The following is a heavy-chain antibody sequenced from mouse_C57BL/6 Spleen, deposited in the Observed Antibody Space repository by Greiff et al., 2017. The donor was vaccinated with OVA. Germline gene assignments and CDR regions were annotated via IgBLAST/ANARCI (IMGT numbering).Heavy chain of an antibody. Sequence: EVKLEESGGGLVKPGGSLKLSCAASGFTFSDYGMHWVRQAPEKGLEWVAYISSGSSTIYYADTVKGRFTISRDNAKNTLFLQMTSLRSEDTAMYYCARRRGHERYSTYEDYFDYWGQGTTLTVSS. D-gene: IGHD2-5*01. CDR3: ARRRGHERYSTYEDYFDY. CDR2: ISSGSSTI. J-gene: IGHJ2*01. CDR1: GFTFSDYG. V-gene: IGHV5-17*01.